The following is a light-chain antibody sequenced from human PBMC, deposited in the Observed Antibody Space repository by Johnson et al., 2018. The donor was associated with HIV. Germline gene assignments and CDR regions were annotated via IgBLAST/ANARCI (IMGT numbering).Light chain of an antibody. Sequence: QSVLTQPPSVSAAPGQKVTISCSGSSSNIGNNYVSWYQQLPGTAPKLLIYDNNKRPSGIPDRFSGSQSGTSATLGITRLQTGDAADYYCGTWDSSLSAYVFGTGTKVTVL. J-gene: IGLJ1*01. CDR2: DNN. CDR3: GTWDSSLSAYV. CDR1: SSNIGNNY. V-gene: IGLV1-51*01.